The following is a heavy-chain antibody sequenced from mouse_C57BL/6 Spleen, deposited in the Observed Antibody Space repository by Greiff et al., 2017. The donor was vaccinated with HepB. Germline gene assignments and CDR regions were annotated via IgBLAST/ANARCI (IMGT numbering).Heavy chain of an antibody. CDR2: ISYDGSN. CDR1: GYSITSGYY. CDR3: ARNWALDY. D-gene: IGHD4-1*01. V-gene: IGHV3-6*01. J-gene: IGHJ2*01. Sequence: DVKLQESGPGLVKPSQSLSLTCSVTGYSITSGYYWNWIRQFPGNKLEWMGYISYDGSNNYNPSLKNRISITRDTSKNQFFLKLNSVTTEDTATYYCARNWALDYWGQGTTLTVSS.